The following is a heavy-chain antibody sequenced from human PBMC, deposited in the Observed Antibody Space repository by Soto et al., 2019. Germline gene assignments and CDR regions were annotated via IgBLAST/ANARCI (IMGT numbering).Heavy chain of an antibody. CDR1: GFTFSSYW. CDR3: ASFASGYSYGLFGY. D-gene: IGHD5-18*01. J-gene: IGHJ4*02. CDR2: INSDGSST. Sequence: GGSLRLSCAASGFTFSSYWMHWVRQAPGKGLVWVSRINSDGSSTSYADSVKGRFTISRDNAKNTLYLQMNSLRAEDTAVYYCASFASGYSYGLFGYWGQGTLVTVSS. V-gene: IGHV3-74*01.